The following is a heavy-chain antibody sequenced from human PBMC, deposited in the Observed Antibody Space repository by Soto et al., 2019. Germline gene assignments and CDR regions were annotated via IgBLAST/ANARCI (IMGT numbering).Heavy chain of an antibody. CDR1: GGSISSGGYY. Sequence: PSETLSLTCTVSGGSISSGGYYWSWIRQHPGKGLEWIGYIYYSGSTYYNPSLKSRVTISVDTSKNQFSLKLSSVTAADTAVYYCATYGSGTYKPTTFDYWAQRTLVTSPQ. D-gene: IGHD3-10*01. V-gene: IGHV4-31*03. CDR3: ATYGSGTYKPTTFDY. CDR2: IYYSGST. J-gene: IGHJ4*02.